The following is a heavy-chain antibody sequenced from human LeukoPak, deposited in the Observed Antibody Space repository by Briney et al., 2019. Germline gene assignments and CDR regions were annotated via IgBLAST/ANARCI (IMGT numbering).Heavy chain of an antibody. CDR3: ARRNPDAFDI. CDR1: GYSFTSYW. V-gene: IGHV5-51*01. Sequence: GESLKISCKGSGYSFTSYWIGWVRQMPGKGLEWMGIIYPGDSDTRYSPSFQGQVIISVDKSISTAYVQWSSLKASDTAMYYCARRNPDAFDIWGQGTMVTVSS. CDR2: IYPGDSDT. J-gene: IGHJ3*02.